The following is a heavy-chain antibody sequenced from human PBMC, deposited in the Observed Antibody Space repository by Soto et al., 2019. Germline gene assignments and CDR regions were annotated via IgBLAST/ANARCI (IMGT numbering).Heavy chain of an antibody. Sequence: QVQLQESGPGLVKPSETLSLTYTVSGGSVSSGSYYWSWIRQPPGKGLEWIGYIYYSGSTNYNPSLKSRVTISVDTSKNQFSLKLSSVTAADTAVYYCARDTVATDAFDIWGQGTMVTVSS. CDR1: GGSVSSGSYY. CDR3: ARDTVATDAFDI. V-gene: IGHV4-61*01. D-gene: IGHD6-19*01. CDR2: IYYSGST. J-gene: IGHJ3*02.